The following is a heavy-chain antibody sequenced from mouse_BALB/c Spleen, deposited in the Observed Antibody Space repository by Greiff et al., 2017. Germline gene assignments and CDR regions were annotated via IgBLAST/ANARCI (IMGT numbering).Heavy chain of an antibody. J-gene: IGHJ3*01. CDR1: GFNINDYY. Sequence: EVQLQQSGAELVRPGALVKLSCKASGFNINDYYMHWVKQRPEQGLEWIGWIDPENGNTIYDPKFQGKASITADTSSNTAYLQLSSLTSEDTAVYYCARGGFAYWGQGTLVTVSA. CDR3: ARGGFAY. V-gene: IGHV14-1*02. CDR2: IDPENGNT.